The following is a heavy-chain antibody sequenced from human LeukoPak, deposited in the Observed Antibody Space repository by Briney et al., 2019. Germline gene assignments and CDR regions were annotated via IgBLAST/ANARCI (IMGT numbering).Heavy chain of an antibody. D-gene: IGHD1-7*01. J-gene: IGHJ4*02. CDR1: GCSIASGNYY. CDR3: VRDTGNFEIDY. Sequence: SETLSLTCSVCGCSIASGNYYWGWVRQSPGKGLDWIGSVHSNGKTYYNLSLNNRVTISADTSMKQFSLRLSPVTAADTAVYFCVRDTGNFEIDYWGQGTLVTVSS. CDR2: VHSNGKT. V-gene: IGHV4-39*02.